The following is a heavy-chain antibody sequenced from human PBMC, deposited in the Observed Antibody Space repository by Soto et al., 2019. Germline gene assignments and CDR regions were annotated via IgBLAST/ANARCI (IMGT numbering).Heavy chain of an antibody. J-gene: IGHJ4*02. CDR1: GGSFSGYY. CDR2: INHSGST. Sequence: PSETLSLTCAVYGGSFSGYYWSWIRQPPGKGLEWIGEINHSGSTNYNPSLKSRVTISVDTSKNQFSLKLSSVTAADTAVYYCAKTLPSTGSFDYWGPGTVVTVSS. D-gene: IGHD2-15*01. CDR3: AKTLPSTGSFDY. V-gene: IGHV4-34*01.